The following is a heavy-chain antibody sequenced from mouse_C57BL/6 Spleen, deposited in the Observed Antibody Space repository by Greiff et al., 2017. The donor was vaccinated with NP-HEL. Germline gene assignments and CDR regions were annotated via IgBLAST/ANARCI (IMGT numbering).Heavy chain of an antibody. Sequence: EVMLVESGEGLVKPGGSLKLSCAASGFTFSSYAMSWVRQTPEKRLEWVAYISSGGDYIYYADTVKGRFTISRDNARNTLYLQMSSLKSEDTAMYYCTRERDYGSSYYFDYWGKGTTLTVSS. CDR1: GFTFSSYA. J-gene: IGHJ2*01. D-gene: IGHD1-1*01. V-gene: IGHV5-9-1*02. CDR3: TRERDYGSSYYFDY. CDR2: ISSGGDYI.